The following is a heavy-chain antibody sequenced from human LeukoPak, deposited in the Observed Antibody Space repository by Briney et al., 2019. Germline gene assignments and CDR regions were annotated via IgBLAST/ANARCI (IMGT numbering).Heavy chain of an antibody. CDR3: AWGGAQHYES. CDR2: IKSKMAGGTA. D-gene: IGHD3-16*01. Sequence: GGSLRLSCAVSGLTVSDVWMNWVRQSAGRGLEWVGRIKSKMAGGTADYAAPVKGRFTISRDDSRNTVDLQMNGLTVEDTALYYCAWGGAQHYESWGQGTLVTVSS. J-gene: IGHJ4*02. V-gene: IGHV3-15*07. CDR1: GLTVSDVW.